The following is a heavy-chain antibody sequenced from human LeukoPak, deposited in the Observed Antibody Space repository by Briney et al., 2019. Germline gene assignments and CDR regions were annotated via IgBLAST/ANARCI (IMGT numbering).Heavy chain of an antibody. CDR1: GYTFITYY. V-gene: IGHV1-46*01. CDR3: ARETYGANSGATDY. CDR2: INPRGGST. J-gene: IGHJ4*02. D-gene: IGHD4-23*01. Sequence: ASVKVSCKASGYTFITYYMYWVRQAPGQGLEWMGRINPRGGSTIYAQKFQGRVTMTRDTSTTTVYMELSSLRSEDTAVYYCARETYGANSGATDYWGQGTLVTVSS.